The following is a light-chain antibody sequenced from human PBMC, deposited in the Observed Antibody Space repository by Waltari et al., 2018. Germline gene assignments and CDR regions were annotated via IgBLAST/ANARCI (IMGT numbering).Light chain of an antibody. CDR2: DAS. CDR3: QQRSHWPSVT. Sequence: EIVLTQSPATLSLSPGERAILSCRASQSVATYLAWYQQKPGQAPRLLIYDASSRATGIPARFSGSGSGTDFTLTISSREPEDIAVYYCQQRSHWPSVTFGQGTRLEIK. V-gene: IGKV3-11*01. CDR1: QSVATY. J-gene: IGKJ5*01.